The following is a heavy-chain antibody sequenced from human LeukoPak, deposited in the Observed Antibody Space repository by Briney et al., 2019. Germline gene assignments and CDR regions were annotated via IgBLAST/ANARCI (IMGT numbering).Heavy chain of an antibody. CDR3: AKDRGGDQYYDFWSGHFDY. CDR1: GFTFSSYG. CDR2: IWYGGSNK. V-gene: IGHV3-30*02. Sequence: GGSLRLSCAASGFTFSSYGMHWVRQAPGKGLEWVAVIWYGGSNKYYADSVKGRFTISRDNSKNTLYLQMNSLRAEDTAVYYCAKDRGGDQYYDFWSGHFDYWGQGTLVTVSS. J-gene: IGHJ4*02. D-gene: IGHD3-3*01.